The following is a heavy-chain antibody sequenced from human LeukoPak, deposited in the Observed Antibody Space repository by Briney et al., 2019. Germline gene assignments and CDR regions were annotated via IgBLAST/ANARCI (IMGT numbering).Heavy chain of an antibody. Sequence: SETLSLTCTVPGGSISSSSYYWGWIRQPPGKGLEWIGSIYYSGSTYYNPSLKSRVTISVDTSKNQFSLKLSSVTAADTAVYYCASGGWYYFDYWGQGTLVTVSS. D-gene: IGHD6-19*01. CDR2: IYYSGST. V-gene: IGHV4-39*01. J-gene: IGHJ4*02. CDR1: GGSISSSSYY. CDR3: ASGGWYYFDY.